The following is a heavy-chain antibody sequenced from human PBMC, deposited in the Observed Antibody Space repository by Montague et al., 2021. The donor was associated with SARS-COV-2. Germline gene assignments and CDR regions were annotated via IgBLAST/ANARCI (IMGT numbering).Heavy chain of an antibody. D-gene: IGHD5-12*01. Sequence: SLSLSCAASGFTVSRNYMSLVRQAPGKGLEWVSVIYSGCSTYYADSVKRLFTISRHNSKNTLYLQMNSLRAEDTAVYYCASRGYSGYDSPNWYYYYYMDVWGKGTTVTVSS. CDR3: ASRGYSGYDSPNWYYYYYMDV. J-gene: IGHJ6*03. V-gene: IGHV3-53*04. CDR1: GFTVSRNY. CDR2: IYSGCST.